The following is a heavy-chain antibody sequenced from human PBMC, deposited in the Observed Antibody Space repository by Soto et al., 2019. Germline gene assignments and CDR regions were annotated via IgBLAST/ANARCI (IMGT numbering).Heavy chain of an antibody. Sequence: SETLSLTCTVSGGSISSGGYYWSWIRQHPGKGLEWIGYIYYSGSTYYNPSLKSRVTISVDTSKNQFSLKLSSVTAADTAVYYCAGDIKREAAAGHRGAFNRFDPRGQGTLVTVSS. J-gene: IGHJ5*02. CDR3: AGDIKREAAAGHRGAFNRFDP. CDR1: GGSISSGGYY. D-gene: IGHD6-13*01. V-gene: IGHV4-31*03. CDR2: IYYSGST.